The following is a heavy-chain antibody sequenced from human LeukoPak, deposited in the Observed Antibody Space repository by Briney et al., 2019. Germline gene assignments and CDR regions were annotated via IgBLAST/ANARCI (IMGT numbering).Heavy chain of an antibody. D-gene: IGHD2-21*01. V-gene: IGHV3-30*04. CDR1: GFTFSDYA. CDR2: ISYDGSTK. CDR3: AKAPVTSCRGAYCYPFDS. Sequence: GGSLRLSCAASGFTFSDYAVHWVRQAPGKGLEWVALISYDGSTKYYADSVKGRFTISRDNSKNTLFVQMNSLRAEDAAVYFCAKAPVTSCRGAYCYPFDSWGQGTLVTVSS. J-gene: IGHJ4*02.